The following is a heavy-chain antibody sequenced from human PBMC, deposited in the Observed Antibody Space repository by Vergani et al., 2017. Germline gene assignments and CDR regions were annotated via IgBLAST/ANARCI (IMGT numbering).Heavy chain of an antibody. D-gene: IGHD5/OR15-5a*01. CDR2: IGWDGGST. Sequence: EVQLLESGGNLVQPGGSLRLSCAASGFTFADYGMHWVRHAPGKGLEWVSVIGWDGGSTSYADSVKGRFTISRVDSKSYLFLQMNSLRPEDTAVYYCAKDLVSASIYDNGMDVWCQGTTVTVSS. J-gene: IGHJ6*02. CDR3: AKDLVSASIYDNGMDV. CDR1: GFTFADYG. V-gene: IGHV3-43D*03.